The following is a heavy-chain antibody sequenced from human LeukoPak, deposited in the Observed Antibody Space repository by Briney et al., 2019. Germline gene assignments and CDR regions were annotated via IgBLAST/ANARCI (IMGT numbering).Heavy chain of an antibody. D-gene: IGHD6-19*01. CDR2: INWNGGGT. CDR3: ARGGIAVAGDYYYYYMDV. J-gene: IGHJ6*03. Sequence: PGGSLRLSCAASGFTFDVYGTSWVRQAPGKGLEWVSGINWNGGGTGYADSVKGRFTISRDNAKNTLYLQMNSLRAEDTALYYYARGGIAVAGDYYYYYMDVWGKGTTVTVSS. V-gene: IGHV3-20*04. CDR1: GFTFDVYG.